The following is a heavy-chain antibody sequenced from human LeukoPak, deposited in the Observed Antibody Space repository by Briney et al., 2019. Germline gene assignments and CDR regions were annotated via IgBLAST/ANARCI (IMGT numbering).Heavy chain of an antibody. J-gene: IGHJ6*02. D-gene: IGHD1-14*01. CDR2: ISYDGSNK. Sequence: GRSLRLSCAASGFTFSSCGMHWVRQAPGKGLEWVAVISYDGSNKYYADSVKGRFTISRDNSKNTLFLEMNSLRAEDTAVYYCAKVSGGGLYYDGMDVWGQGTTVTVSS. V-gene: IGHV3-30*18. CDR1: GFTFSSCG. CDR3: AKVSGGGLYYDGMDV.